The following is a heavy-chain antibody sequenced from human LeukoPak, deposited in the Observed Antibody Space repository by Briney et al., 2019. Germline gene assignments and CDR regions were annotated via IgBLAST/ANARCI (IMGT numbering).Heavy chain of an antibody. CDR1: EFIFSNYW. CDR2: INSDGSEK. V-gene: IGHV3-7*01. J-gene: IGHJ4*02. D-gene: IGHD6-19*01. Sequence: PGGSLRLSCIASEFIFSNYWMTWVRQSPGRGLEWVAHINSDGSEKNYVDSVKGRFTISRDNARNSQFLQMNSLRAEDTAVYYCASGGGWVFFNWGQGTLVTVSS. CDR3: ASGGGWVFFN.